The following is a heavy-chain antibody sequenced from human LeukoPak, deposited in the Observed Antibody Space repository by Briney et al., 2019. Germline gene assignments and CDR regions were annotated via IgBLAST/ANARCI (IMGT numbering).Heavy chain of an antibody. J-gene: IGHJ3*02. CDR2: ISADGYT. CDR3: ARTISSGWYGRAFDI. D-gene: IGHD6-19*01. CDR1: GFTFSSSA. V-gene: IGHV3-23*01. Sequence: PGGSLRLSCAASGFTFSSSAMSWVRQSPGKGLEWVSVISADGYTYYTDSGKGRFTISRDISKNTLYLQMNSLRAEDTAVYYCARTISSGWYGRAFDIWGQGTMVTVSS.